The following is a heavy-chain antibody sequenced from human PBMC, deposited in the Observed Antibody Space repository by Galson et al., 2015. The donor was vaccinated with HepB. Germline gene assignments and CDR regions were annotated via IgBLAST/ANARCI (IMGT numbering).Heavy chain of an antibody. CDR2: VSANGATT. CDR1: TLILTKYA. V-gene: IGHV3-23*01. J-gene: IGHJ4*02. CDR3: AKNYGDYVYDPFDL. D-gene: IGHD4-17*01. Sequence: SLRLSCAASTLILTKYAMTWVRQAPGKGLEWASVVSANGATTHYADSVRGRFTIFRDNSKNTLYLQMSSLRLEDTAVYFCAKNYGDYVYDPFDLWGQGTLVTVSS.